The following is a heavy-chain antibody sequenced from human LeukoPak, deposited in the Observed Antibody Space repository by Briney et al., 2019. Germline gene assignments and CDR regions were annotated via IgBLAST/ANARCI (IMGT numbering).Heavy chain of an antibody. Sequence: SVKVSCKASGYTFTGYYMHWVRQAPGQGLEWMGGIIPIFGTANYAQKFQGRVTITADKSTSTAYMELSRLRSDDTAVYYCARARDAFDIWGQGTMVTVSS. CDR1: GYTFTGYY. J-gene: IGHJ3*02. V-gene: IGHV1-69*06. CDR2: IIPIFGTA. CDR3: ARARDAFDI.